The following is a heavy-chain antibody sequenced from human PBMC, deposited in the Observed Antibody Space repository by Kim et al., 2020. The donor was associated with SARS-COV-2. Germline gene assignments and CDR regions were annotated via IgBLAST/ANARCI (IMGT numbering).Heavy chain of an antibody. D-gene: IGHD1-26*01. V-gene: IGHV3-53*04. Sequence: GGSLRLSCAASGFTVSSNYMSWVRQAPGKGLEWVSVIYSGGSTYYADSVKGRFTISRHNSKNTLYLQMNSLRAEDTAVYYCARRGSYPLGDYYYGMDVWGQGTTVTVSS. CDR2: IYSGGST. CDR1: GFTVSSNY. CDR3: ARRGSYPLGDYYYGMDV. J-gene: IGHJ6*02.